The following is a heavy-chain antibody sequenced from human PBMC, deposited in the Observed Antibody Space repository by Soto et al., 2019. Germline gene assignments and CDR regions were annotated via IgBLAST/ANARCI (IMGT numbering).Heavy chain of an antibody. Sequence: GGSLRLSCAASGFTFSSYAMHWVRQAPGKGLEWVAVISYDGSNKYYADSVKGRFTISRDNSKNTLYLQMNSLRAEDTAVYYCAREVPFSGANFDYWGQGTLVTVSS. CDR3: AREVPFSGANFDY. CDR2: ISYDGSNK. J-gene: IGHJ4*02. D-gene: IGHD3-10*01. V-gene: IGHV3-30-3*01. CDR1: GFTFSSYA.